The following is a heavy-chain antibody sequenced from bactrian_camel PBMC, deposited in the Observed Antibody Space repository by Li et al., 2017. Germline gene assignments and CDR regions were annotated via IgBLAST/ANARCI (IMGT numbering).Heavy chain of an antibody. Sequence: HVQLVESGGGSVEAGGSLRLSCEVIGLVDSPRCMGWFRQATGEERERVATIDSVGFTTYGDAVRGRFTISKDNDKTVYLEMNNLQPEDSAMYYCSTVHPPCPLIEGHVPVLAFGYWGQGTQVTVS. CDR3: STVHPPCPLIEGHVPVLAFGY. V-gene: IGHV3S53*01. J-gene: IGHJ6*01. CDR1: GLVDSPRC. CDR2: IDSVGFT.